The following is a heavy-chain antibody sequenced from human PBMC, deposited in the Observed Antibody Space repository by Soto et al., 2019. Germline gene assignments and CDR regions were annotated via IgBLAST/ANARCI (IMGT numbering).Heavy chain of an antibody. D-gene: IGHD6-13*01. Sequence: GASVKVSCKASGYTFTSYGISWVRQAPGQGLEWMGWISAYNGNTNYAQKLQGSLIMTTDTSTSTAYMELRSLRSDDTAVYYCARVIASAADFDYWGQGTLVTVSS. V-gene: IGHV1-18*01. CDR3: ARVIASAADFDY. J-gene: IGHJ4*02. CDR2: ISAYNGNT. CDR1: GYTFTSYG.